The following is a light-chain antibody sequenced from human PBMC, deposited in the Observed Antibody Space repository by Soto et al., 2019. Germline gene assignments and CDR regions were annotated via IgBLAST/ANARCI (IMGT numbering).Light chain of an antibody. J-gene: IGKJ5*01. CDR2: GAS. CDR1: QTVTRNY. V-gene: IGKV3-20*01. CDR3: QQHGSSPIT. Sequence: IVLTQSPGTLSLSPGERATLSCRASQTVTRNYLAWHQQNPGQTRRLPVYGASSRATGIPDRFSGSGSGTDLTITISRLEPEDFEVYYCQQHGSSPITFGQGTRLEIK.